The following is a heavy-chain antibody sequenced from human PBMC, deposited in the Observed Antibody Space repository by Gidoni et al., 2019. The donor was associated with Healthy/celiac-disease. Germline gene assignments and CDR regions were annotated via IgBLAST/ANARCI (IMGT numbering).Heavy chain of an antibody. D-gene: IGHD6-19*01. CDR3: ARTGYSSGWYRVGWFDP. CDR2: INHSGST. CDR1: GGSFSGYY. J-gene: IGHJ5*02. Sequence: QVQLQQWGAGLLKPPETLSLTCAVYGGSFSGYYWSWIRQPPGKGLEWIGEINHSGSTNYNPSLKSRVTISVDTSKTQFSLKLSSVTAADTAVYYCARTGYSSGWYRVGWFDPWGQGTLVTVSS. V-gene: IGHV4-34*01.